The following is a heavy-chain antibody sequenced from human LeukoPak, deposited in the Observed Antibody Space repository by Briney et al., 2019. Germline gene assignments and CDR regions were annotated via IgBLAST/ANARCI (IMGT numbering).Heavy chain of an antibody. D-gene: IGHD3/OR15-3a*01. J-gene: IGHJ4*02. CDR3: AKDRSSVSDFWTGYYPDY. V-gene: IGHV3-23*01. Sequence: KTGWSLRLSCAASGFTFRSYAMSWVRQAPGKGLEWASVISGSGDSTYYADSVKGRFTISRDNSKTTLYLQMNSLRAEDTAVYYCAKDRSSVSDFWTGYYPDYWGQGSLVTVSS. CDR2: ISGSGDST. CDR1: GFTFRSYA.